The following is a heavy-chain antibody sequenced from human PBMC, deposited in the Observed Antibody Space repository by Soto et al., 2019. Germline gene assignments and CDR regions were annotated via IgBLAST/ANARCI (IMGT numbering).Heavy chain of an antibody. V-gene: IGHV3-72*01. J-gene: IGHJ4*02. CDR1: GFTLSDHY. Sequence: EVQLVESGGGLVQPGGSLRLSCVASGFTLSDHYMDWVRQAQGRGLEWVGRSRNKVYAYSTEYAASVKDRFTISRDDSKNSLFLQMSSLKTEDTAVYYCASSWGDHRDFDYWGQGTLVTVSS. CDR2: SRNKVYAYST. D-gene: IGHD2-21*02. CDR3: ASSWGDHRDFDY.